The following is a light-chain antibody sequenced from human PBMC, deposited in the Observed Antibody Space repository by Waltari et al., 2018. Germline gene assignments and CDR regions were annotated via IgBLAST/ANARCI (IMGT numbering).Light chain of an antibody. J-gene: IGLJ3*02. Sequence: QSALTQPASVSGSPGQSITISCTGSSSDLGNYNFVSWYQQFPGKAPKLMIFEVNRRPSGVSSRFSGSKSGNTASLTISGLQAEDEADYYCCSYSSSRTFDWVFGGGTKLTVL. CDR1: SSDLGNYNF. CDR2: EVN. CDR3: CSYSSSRTFDWV. V-gene: IGLV2-14*01.